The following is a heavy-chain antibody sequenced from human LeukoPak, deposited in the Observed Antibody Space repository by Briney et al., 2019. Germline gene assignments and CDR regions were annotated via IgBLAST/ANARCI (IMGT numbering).Heavy chain of an antibody. J-gene: IGHJ5*02. V-gene: IGHV4-39*07. D-gene: IGHD2-2*01. CDR3: ARDGGDIAVVAAASNWFDP. CDR1: GGSISSSHYY. Sequence: PSETLSLTCIVSGGSISSSHYYWGWIRQPPGKGLEWIGSIYYSGSTYNNPSLKSRVTISVDTSKNQFSLKLSSVTAADTAVYYCARDGGDIAVVAAASNWFDPWGQGTLVTVSS. CDR2: IYYSGST.